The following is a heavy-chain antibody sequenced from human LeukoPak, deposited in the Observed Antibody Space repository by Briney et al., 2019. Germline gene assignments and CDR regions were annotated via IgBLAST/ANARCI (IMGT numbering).Heavy chain of an antibody. CDR2: ISSGTTYI. Sequence: GGSLRLSCAAFGFTFSSFTMNWVRQAPGEGLEWVSSISSGTTYIYYADSLKGRFTISRDNAKNSLYLQMNSLRAEDTAVYHCARASDIYAMDVWGQGTTVTVSS. J-gene: IGHJ6*02. D-gene: IGHD3-9*01. CDR1: GFTFSSFT. CDR3: ARASDIYAMDV. V-gene: IGHV3-21*01.